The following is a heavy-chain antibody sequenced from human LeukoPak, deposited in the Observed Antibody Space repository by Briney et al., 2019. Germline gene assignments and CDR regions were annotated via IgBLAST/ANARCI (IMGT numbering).Heavy chain of an antibody. Sequence: GGSLRLSCAASGFTVDSNYLSGVRQAPGKGLEWVSTIYTGGNTYYAASVKGRFTISRDFSKNTVFLRMNSLRAEDTAMYYCARGDDSGYYDYFDYWGQGALVTVSS. CDR3: ARGDDSGYYDYFDY. J-gene: IGHJ4*02. CDR2: IYTGGNT. D-gene: IGHD3-22*01. V-gene: IGHV3-53*01. CDR1: GFTVDSNY.